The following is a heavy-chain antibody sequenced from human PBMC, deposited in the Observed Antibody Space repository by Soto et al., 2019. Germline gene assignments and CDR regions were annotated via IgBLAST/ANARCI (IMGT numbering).Heavy chain of an antibody. Sequence: QVQLVESGGGVVQPGRSLRLSCAASGFTFSSYGMHWVRQAPGKGLEWVAVISYDGSNKYYADSVKGRFTISRDNSKNTLYLQMNSLRSEDTAVYYCAPGCGAFDYWGQGTLVTVSS. CDR3: APGCGAFDY. D-gene: IGHD4-17*01. CDR1: GFTFSSYG. CDR2: ISYDGSNK. J-gene: IGHJ4*02. V-gene: IGHV3-30*03.